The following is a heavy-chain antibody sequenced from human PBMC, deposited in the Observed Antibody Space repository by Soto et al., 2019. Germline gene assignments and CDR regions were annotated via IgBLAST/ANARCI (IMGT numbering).Heavy chain of an antibody. Sequence: ASVEVSCKASGYTFTSYGISWVRQAPGQGLEWMGWISAYNGNTNYAQKLQGRVTMTTDTSTSTAYMELRSLRSDDTAVYYCARDRGIAAAGPSDYWGQGTLVTVSS. CDR3: ARDRGIAAAGPSDY. V-gene: IGHV1-18*04. J-gene: IGHJ4*02. D-gene: IGHD6-13*01. CDR2: ISAYNGNT. CDR1: GYTFTSYG.